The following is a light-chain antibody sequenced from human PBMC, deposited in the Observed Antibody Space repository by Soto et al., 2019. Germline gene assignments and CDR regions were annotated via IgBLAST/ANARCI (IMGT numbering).Light chain of an antibody. Sequence: QSVLTQPPSASGSPGQAVTISCTGTSSDVGGYNYVSWYQQHPGKAPKLLIYEVSKRPPGVPDRFFGSKSGSTASLTVSGLQAEDEADYYCCSYAGSNNVVFGGGTKLTVL. V-gene: IGLV2-8*01. J-gene: IGLJ2*01. CDR1: SSDVGGYNY. CDR2: EVS. CDR3: CSYAGSNNVV.